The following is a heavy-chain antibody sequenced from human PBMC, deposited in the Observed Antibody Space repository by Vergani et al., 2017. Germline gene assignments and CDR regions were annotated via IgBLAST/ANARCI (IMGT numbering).Heavy chain of an antibody. D-gene: IGHD6-19*01. Sequence: QVQLQQWGAGLLKPSETLSLTCAVYGGSFSGYYWSWIRQPPGKGLEWIGEINHSGSTNYNPSLKSRVTISVDTSKNQFSLKLSSVTAADTAVYYCARAYSSGWYSGDYFDYWGQGTLVTVSS. CDR2: INHSGST. CDR3: ARAYSSGWYSGDYFDY. J-gene: IGHJ4*02. CDR1: GGSFSGYY. V-gene: IGHV4-34*01.